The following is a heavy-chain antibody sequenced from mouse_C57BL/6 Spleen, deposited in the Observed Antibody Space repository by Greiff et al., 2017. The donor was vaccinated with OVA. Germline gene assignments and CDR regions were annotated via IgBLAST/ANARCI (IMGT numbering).Heavy chain of an antibody. Sequence: QVQLQQPGAELVKPGASVKLSCKASGYTFTSYWMQWVKQRPGQGLEWIGEIDPSDSYTNYNQKFKGKATLTVDTSSSTAYMQLSSLTSEDSAVYDCESPQCYGSSYRYLDVWGKGTTVTVSS. CDR2: IDPSDSYT. V-gene: IGHV1-50*01. J-gene: IGHJ1*03. CDR1: GYTFTSYW. CDR3: ESPQCYGSSYRYLDV. D-gene: IGHD1-1*01.